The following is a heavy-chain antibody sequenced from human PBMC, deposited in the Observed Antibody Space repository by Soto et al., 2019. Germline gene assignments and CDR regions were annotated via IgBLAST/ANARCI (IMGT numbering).Heavy chain of an antibody. V-gene: IGHV3-30-3*01. CDR3: AREDRYYYGSGRSNEPQENGGYYYYYYSMDV. CDR1: GFTFSSYA. J-gene: IGHJ6*02. Sequence: QPGGSLRLSCAASGFTFSSYAMHWVRQAPGKGLEWVAVISYDGSNNYYADSVKGRFTISRDNSKNTLYLQMNSLRAEDTAVYYCAREDRYYYGSGRSNEPQENGGYYYYYYSMDVWGQGTTVTVSS. CDR2: ISYDGSNN. D-gene: IGHD3-10*01.